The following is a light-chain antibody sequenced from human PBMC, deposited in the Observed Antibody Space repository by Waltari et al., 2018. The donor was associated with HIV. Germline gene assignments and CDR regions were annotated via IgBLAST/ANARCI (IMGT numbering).Light chain of an antibody. Sequence: QSVVTQSPSASGTPGQSVTISCSGSSSNIGRNNVFWYQHLPGPAPKLLIYRDNQRPSGVPDRLSGSRSGTPASLAISGLLSEDEAVYYCVVWDDSLSGVVYGGGTSLTVL. CDR1: SSNIGRNN. CDR3: VVWDDSLSGVV. J-gene: IGLJ2*01. V-gene: IGLV1-47*01. CDR2: RDN.